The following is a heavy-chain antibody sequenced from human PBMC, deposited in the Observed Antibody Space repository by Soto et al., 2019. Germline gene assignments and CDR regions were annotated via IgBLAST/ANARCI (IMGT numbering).Heavy chain of an antibody. CDR1: GFTFSSYG. V-gene: IGHV3-30*18. J-gene: IGHJ6*02. D-gene: IGHD6-13*01. Sequence: QVQLVESGGGVVQPGRSLRLSCAASGFTFSSYGMHWVRQAPGKGLEWVAVISYDGGNKYYADSVKGRFTISRDNSKNTLYVQMNSLRVEDTAVYYCAKDSGISSWWGGMDVWGQGTTVTVSS. CDR2: ISYDGGNK. CDR3: AKDSGISSWWGGMDV.